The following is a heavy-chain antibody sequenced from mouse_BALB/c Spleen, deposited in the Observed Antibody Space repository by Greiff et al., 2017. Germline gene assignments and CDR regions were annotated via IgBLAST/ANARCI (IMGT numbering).Heavy chain of an antibody. D-gene: IGHD1-1*01. Sequence: VQLQQSGPELVKPGASVKMSCKASGYTFTSYYIHWVKQRPGQGLEWIGWIYPGDGSTKYNEKFKGKTTLTADKSSSTAYMLLSSLTSEDSAIYFCARDTTVVGGYWGQGTTLTVSS. CDR1: GYTFTSYY. V-gene: IGHV1S56*01. J-gene: IGHJ2*01. CDR2: IYPGDGST. CDR3: ARDTTVVGGY.